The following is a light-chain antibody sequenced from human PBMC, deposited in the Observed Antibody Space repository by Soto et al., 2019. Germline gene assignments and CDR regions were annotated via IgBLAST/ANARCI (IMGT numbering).Light chain of an antibody. Sequence: EIVITQSPVTLSVSPGERATLSCGASQSVSSNLAWYQQKPGQAPSLLIYGAFTRATGIPARFSGTGSGTEFTLTISSLQSEDFALYYCQQYNDWPLTFGQGTKVDIK. J-gene: IGKJ1*01. CDR3: QQYNDWPLT. CDR1: QSVSSN. V-gene: IGKV3-15*01. CDR2: GAF.